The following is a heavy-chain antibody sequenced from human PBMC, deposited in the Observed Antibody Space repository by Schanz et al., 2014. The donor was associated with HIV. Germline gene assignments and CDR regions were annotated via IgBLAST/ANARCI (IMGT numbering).Heavy chain of an antibody. CDR3: ARFANWAFDI. Sequence: QVHLVESGGGVVQPGGSLRLSCAASGFTFNNYALHWIRQAPGKELEWVAVTWYDGSNKYYADSVKGRFTISRDNSKNTVYLQMNSLRVEDTAVYYCARFANWAFDIWGQGTTVTVSS. D-gene: IGHD1-1*01. CDR1: GFTFNNYA. CDR2: TWYDGSNK. J-gene: IGHJ3*02. V-gene: IGHV3-33*08.